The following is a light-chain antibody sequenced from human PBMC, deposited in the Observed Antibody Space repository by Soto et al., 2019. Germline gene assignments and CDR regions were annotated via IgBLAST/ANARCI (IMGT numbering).Light chain of an antibody. J-gene: IGKJ4*01. V-gene: IGKV3D-20*02. CDR2: GAS. CDR3: QQRSNWPPT. CDR1: QSVSSSY. Sequence: EIVLTQFPGTLSLSPGERGTLSCRASQSVSSSYLAWYQQKPGQAPRLLIYGASNRATGIPARFSGSGSGTDFTLTISSLEPEDFAVYYCQQRSNWPPTFGGGTKVDIK.